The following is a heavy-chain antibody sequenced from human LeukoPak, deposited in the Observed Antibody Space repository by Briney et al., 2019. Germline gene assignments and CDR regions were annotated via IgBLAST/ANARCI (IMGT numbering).Heavy chain of an antibody. CDR1: GGSISSYY. D-gene: IGHD1-26*01. J-gene: IGHJ4*02. CDR3: ARHVISGTYYAAFDY. CDR2: IYYSGST. V-gene: IGHV4-59*01. Sequence: SETLSLTCTVSGGSISSYYWSWIRQPPGKGLEWIGYIYYSGSTNYNPSLKSRVTISVDTSKNQFSLKLSSVTAADTAVYYCARHVISGTYYAAFDYWGQGILVTVSS.